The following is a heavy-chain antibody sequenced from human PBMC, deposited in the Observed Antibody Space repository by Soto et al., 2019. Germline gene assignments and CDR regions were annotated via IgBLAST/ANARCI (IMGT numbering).Heavy chain of an antibody. CDR3: ARDRNPATVTFFDY. CDR1: GFTFSSYS. J-gene: IGHJ4*02. Sequence: GGSLRLSCAASGFTFSSYSMNWVRQAPGKGLEWVSSISSSSSYIYYADSVKGRFTISRDNAKNSLYLQMNSLRAEDTAVYYCARDRNPATVTFFDYWGQGTLVTGSS. CDR2: ISSSSSYI. V-gene: IGHV3-21*01. D-gene: IGHD4-17*01.